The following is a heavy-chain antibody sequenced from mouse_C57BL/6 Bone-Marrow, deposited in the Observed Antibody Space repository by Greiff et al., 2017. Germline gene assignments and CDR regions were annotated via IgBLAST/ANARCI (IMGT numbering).Heavy chain of an antibody. CDR3: ARYYYGFYAMDY. CDR2: ISSGGSYT. J-gene: IGHJ4*01. V-gene: IGHV5-6*01. Sequence: EVQVVESGGDLVKPGGSLKLSCAASGFTFSSYGMSWVRQTPDKRLEWVATISSGGSYTYYPDSVKGRFTISRDNAKNTLYLQMSSLKSEDTAMYYCARYYYGFYAMDYWGQGTSVTVSS. D-gene: IGHD1-1*01. CDR1: GFTFSSYG.